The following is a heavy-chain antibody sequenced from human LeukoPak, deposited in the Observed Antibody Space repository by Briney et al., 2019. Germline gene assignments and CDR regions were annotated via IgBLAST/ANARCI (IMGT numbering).Heavy chain of an antibody. CDR3: ARTTEGGYTYDYFYYYYMDV. J-gene: IGHJ6*03. CDR1: GGSISSYY. CDR2: IYYSGST. D-gene: IGHD5-18*01. V-gene: IGHV4-59*01. Sequence: SETLSLACTDSGGSISSYYWSWIQQPPGKGLEWIGYIYYSGSTNYNPSLKSRVTISVDLSKNQFSLKLSSVTAADTAVYYCARTTEGGYTYDYFYYYYMDVWGKGTTVTISS.